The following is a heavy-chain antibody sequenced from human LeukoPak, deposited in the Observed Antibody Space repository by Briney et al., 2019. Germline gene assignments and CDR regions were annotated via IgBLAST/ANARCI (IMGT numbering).Heavy chain of an antibody. CDR1: GFTLTSSA. CDR2: IVVGSGNT. D-gene: IGHD5-24*01. Sequence: ASVKVSCKASGFTLTSSAMQWVRQARGQRLEWIGWIVVGSGNTNYAQKFQERVTITRDMSTSTAYMELSSLRSENTAVYYCAASRADGAFDIWGQGTMVTVSS. CDR3: AASRADGAFDI. J-gene: IGHJ3*02. V-gene: IGHV1-58*02.